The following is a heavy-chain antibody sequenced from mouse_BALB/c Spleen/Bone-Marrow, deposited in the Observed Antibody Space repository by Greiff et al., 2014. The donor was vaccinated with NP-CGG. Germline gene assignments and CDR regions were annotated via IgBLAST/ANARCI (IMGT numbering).Heavy chain of an antibody. V-gene: IGHV14-3*02. CDR2: IDPVNGNT. Sequence: VQLQQSGAELVKPGASVKLSCTGSGFNIKDTFMHWVKQRPEQGLEWIGRIDPVNGNTKYDPKFQGKATITADTSSNTAYLHLTSLTSEDTAVYYCTRGKDYWGQGTTLAVSS. CDR1: GFNIKDTF. CDR3: TRGKDY. J-gene: IGHJ2*01.